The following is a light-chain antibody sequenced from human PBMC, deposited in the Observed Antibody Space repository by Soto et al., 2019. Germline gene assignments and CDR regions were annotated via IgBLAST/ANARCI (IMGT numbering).Light chain of an antibody. J-gene: IGLJ3*02. CDR2: GNS. V-gene: IGLV1-40*01. CDR1: SSNIGAGYD. Sequence: QSVLTQSPSVSGAPGQRVTISCTGSSSNIGAGYDVHWYQQLPGTAPKLLIYGNSNRPSGVPDRFPGSKSGTSASLAITGLRAEDEADYYCQSYDSSLSGWVFGGGTKLTVL. CDR3: QSYDSSLSGWV.